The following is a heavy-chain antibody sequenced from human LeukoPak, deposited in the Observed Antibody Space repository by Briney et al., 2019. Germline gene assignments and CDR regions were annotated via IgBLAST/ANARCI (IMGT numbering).Heavy chain of an antibody. Sequence: SETLSLTCTVSGGSISSGDYYWSWIRQPPGKGLEWIGYIYYSGSTYYNPSLKSRVTISVDTSKNQFSLKLSSVTAADTAVYYCARDLDYGDYPAGRYFDLWGRGTLVTVSS. CDR1: GGSISSGDYY. CDR3: ARDLDYGDYPAGRYFDL. J-gene: IGHJ2*01. D-gene: IGHD4-17*01. V-gene: IGHV4-30-4*08. CDR2: IYYSGST.